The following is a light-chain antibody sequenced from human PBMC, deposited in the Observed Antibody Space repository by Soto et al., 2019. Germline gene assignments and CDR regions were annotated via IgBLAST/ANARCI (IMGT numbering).Light chain of an antibody. CDR1: SEHSSYA. J-gene: IGLJ2*01. CDR2: LNSDGSH. V-gene: IGLV4-69*01. Sequence: QSVLTQSPSASASLGASVKLTCTLSSEHSSYAIAWHQQQPEKGPRYLMKLNSDGSHSKGDEIPDRFSGSSSGAERYLTISSLQSEDEADYYCQTWGTGILVFGGGTKLTVL. CDR3: QTWGTGILV.